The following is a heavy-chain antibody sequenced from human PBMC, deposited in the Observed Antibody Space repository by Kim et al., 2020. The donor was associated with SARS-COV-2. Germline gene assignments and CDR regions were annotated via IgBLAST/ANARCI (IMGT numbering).Heavy chain of an antibody. CDR1: GGSFSGYY. V-gene: IGHV4-34*01. J-gene: IGHJ4*02. CDR2: INHSGST. Sequence: SETLSLTCAVYGGSFSGYYWSWIRQPPGKGLEWIGEINHSGSTNYNPSLKSRVTISVDTSKNQFSLKLSSVTAADTAVYYCASTSPHYDYVWGSYRYLYYFDYWGQGTLVTVSS. CDR3: ASTSPHYDYVWGSYRYLYYFDY. D-gene: IGHD3-16*02.